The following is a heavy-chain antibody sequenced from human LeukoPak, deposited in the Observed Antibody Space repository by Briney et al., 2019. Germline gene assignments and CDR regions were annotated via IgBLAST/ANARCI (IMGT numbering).Heavy chain of an antibody. CDR3: AKPILPGPTIPESLDY. Sequence: LSGGSLRLSCAASGFTFRSYAMSGVRQAPGKGLEWVSAISGSGGSTYYADSVKGRFTISRDNSKNTLYLQMNSLRAEDTAVYYCAKPILPGPTIPESLDYWGQGTLVTVSS. CDR2: ISGSGGST. J-gene: IGHJ4*02. D-gene: IGHD5-24*01. CDR1: GFTFRSYA. V-gene: IGHV3-23*01.